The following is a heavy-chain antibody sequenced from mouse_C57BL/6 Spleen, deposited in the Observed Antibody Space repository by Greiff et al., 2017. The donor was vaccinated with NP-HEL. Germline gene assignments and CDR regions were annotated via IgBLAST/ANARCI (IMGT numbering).Heavy chain of an antibody. CDR2: INPNNGGT. D-gene: IGHD2-2*01. Sequence: EVQLQQSGPELVKPGASVKISCKASGYTFTDYNMDWVKQSHGKSLEWIGDINPNNGGTIYNQKFKGKATLTVDKSSSTAYMELRSLTSEDTAVYLCAWSGGYSEYYAMAYWGQGTSVTVSS. CDR3: AWSGGYSEYYAMAY. J-gene: IGHJ4*01. CDR1: GYTFTDYN. V-gene: IGHV1-18*01.